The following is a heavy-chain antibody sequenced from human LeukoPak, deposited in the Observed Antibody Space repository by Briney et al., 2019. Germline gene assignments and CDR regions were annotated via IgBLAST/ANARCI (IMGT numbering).Heavy chain of an antibody. CDR1: GGSISTYY. J-gene: IGHJ6*03. CDR3: ARDLPHGRGYYYIDV. D-gene: IGHD3-10*01. CDR2: IYISGSA. V-gene: IGHV4-59*01. Sequence: KPSETLSLTCSVSGGSISTYYWNWIRQRPRKGLGWIGYIYISGSANYNPYLKSRVTISVDTPPNPCSLRLSPLTAADTAVYYCARDLPHGRGYYYIDVWGNGTTVTLSS.